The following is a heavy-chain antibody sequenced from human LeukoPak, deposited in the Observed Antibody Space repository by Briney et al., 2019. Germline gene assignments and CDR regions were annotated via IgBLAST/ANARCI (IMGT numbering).Heavy chain of an antibody. CDR3: ARQYGGNGPRFDP. Sequence: GGTLSLTCTASGGIVNSNYRSWIRQPPGKGLEWISGIYTGGSTYYADSLKGRFTISRDTSKNTLSLKMNSLSAADTAVYYCARQYGGNGPRFDPWGQGTLVTVSS. J-gene: IGHJ5*02. CDR2: IYTGGST. V-gene: IGHV3-53*01. CDR1: GGIVNSNY. D-gene: IGHD4-23*01.